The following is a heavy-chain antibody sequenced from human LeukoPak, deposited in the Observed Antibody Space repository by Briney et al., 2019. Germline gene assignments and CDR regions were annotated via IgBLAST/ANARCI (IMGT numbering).Heavy chain of an antibody. V-gene: IGHV6-1*01. Sequence: SQTLSLTCAISGDSVYSNSAAWNSIRQSPSRGLEWLGKTYYTSKWHNDYAGSAKSRITINPDTSKKQFSLQLNSVTPEDTGVYYCAREQQGGIAASDPFDYWVRGTLVTVP. D-gene: IGHD6-13*01. J-gene: IGHJ4*02. CDR3: AREQQGGIAASDPFDY. CDR1: GDSVYSNSAA. CDR2: TYYTSKWHN.